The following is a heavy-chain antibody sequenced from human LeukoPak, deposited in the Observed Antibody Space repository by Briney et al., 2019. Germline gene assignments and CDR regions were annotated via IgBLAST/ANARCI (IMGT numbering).Heavy chain of an antibody. Sequence: GGSLRLSCAASGFIFSNYSMNCVREAPGKGLEWVSSIIISSSDIYYADSVKSRFTIARDNGKNSLYLQMNSLRAEDTAVYYCAREREGFTMVRGVPSRHSYYYYMDVWGKGTTVTISS. J-gene: IGHJ6*03. CDR3: AREREGFTMVRGVPSRHSYYYYMDV. CDR1: GFIFSNYS. V-gene: IGHV3-21*01. D-gene: IGHD3-10*01. CDR2: IIISSSDI.